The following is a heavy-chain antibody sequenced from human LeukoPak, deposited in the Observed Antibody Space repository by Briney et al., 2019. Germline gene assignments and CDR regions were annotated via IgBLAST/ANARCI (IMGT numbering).Heavy chain of an antibody. V-gene: IGHV3-11*04. J-gene: IGHJ4*02. CDR2: ISSSGSTI. D-gene: IGHD5-18*01. CDR1: GFTFSDYY. CDR3: ATYRQVLLPFES. Sequence: GGSLRLSCAASGFTFSDYYMSWIRQAPGKGLEWVSYISSSGSTIYYADSVKGRFTISRDNAKNSLYLQMNSLRAEDTAVYYCATYRQVLLPFESWGQGTLVTVSS.